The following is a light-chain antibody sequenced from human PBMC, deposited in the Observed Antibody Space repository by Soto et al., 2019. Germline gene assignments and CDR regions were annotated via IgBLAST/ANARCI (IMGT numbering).Light chain of an antibody. CDR3: QQYNNWPPIT. Sequence: EIVMTQSPATLSASPGERATLSCRTSQSVSSNLAWYQQKPGQAPRLLIYGASTRATGIPARFSGSGSGTEFTLTISSLQSEDFGVYDCQQYNNWPPITFGQGTRLEIK. V-gene: IGKV3-15*01. J-gene: IGKJ5*01. CDR1: QSVSSN. CDR2: GAS.